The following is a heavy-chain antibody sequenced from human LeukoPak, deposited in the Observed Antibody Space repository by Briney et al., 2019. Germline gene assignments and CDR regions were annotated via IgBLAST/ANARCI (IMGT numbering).Heavy chain of an antibody. Sequence: SQTLSLTCAISGDSFSSNSSACNWIRQSPSRGLDWLGRTYYRSKWYNDYAVSVKSRITINPDTSKNQFSLQLNSVTPEDTAVYYCARGGQGDGYSADEAFDFWGQGTMVTVSS. CDR1: GDSFSSNSSA. CDR2: TYYRSKWYN. J-gene: IGHJ3*01. CDR3: ARGGQGDGYSADEAFDF. D-gene: IGHD5-24*01. V-gene: IGHV6-1*01.